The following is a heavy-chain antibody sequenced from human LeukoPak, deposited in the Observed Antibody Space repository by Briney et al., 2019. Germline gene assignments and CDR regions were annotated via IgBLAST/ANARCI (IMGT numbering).Heavy chain of an antibody. CDR1: GGTFSSYA. CDR2: IIPIFGTA. CDR3: ARDRSSSSWYVPFDY. J-gene: IGHJ4*02. Sequence: ASVKVSCKASGGTFSSYAISWVRQAPGQGLEWMGGIIPIFGTANYAQKFQGRVTITADESTSTAYMELSSLRSEDTAVYYCARDRSSSSWYVPFDYWGQGTLVTVSS. D-gene: IGHD6-13*01. V-gene: IGHV1-69*01.